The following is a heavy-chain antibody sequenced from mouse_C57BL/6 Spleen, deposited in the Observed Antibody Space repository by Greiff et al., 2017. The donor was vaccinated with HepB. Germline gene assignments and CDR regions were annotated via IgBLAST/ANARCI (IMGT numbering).Heavy chain of an antibody. CDR2: IRLKSDNYAT. D-gene: IGHD2-3*01. Sequence: EVQLQQSGGGLVQPGGSMKLSCVASGFTFSNYWMNWVRQSPEKGLEWVAQIRLKSDNYATHYAESVKGRFTISRDDSKSSVYLQMNNLRAEDTGIYYCTGDDGYYWYFDVWGTGTTVTVSS. J-gene: IGHJ1*03. CDR1: GFTFSNYW. V-gene: IGHV6-3*01. CDR3: TGDDGYYWYFDV.